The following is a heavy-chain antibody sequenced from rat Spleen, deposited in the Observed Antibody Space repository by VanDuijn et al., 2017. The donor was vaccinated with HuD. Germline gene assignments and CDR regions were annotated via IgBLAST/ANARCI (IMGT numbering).Heavy chain of an antibody. J-gene: IGHJ2*01. D-gene: IGHD5-1*01. V-gene: IGHV5-25*01. Sequence: EVQLVESGGGLVQPGRSMKLSCAASGFTFSNYDMAWVRQAPTKGLEWVASISTGGGNTYYRDSVKGRFTISRDNAKNTVDIQLSSLRSEDTAIYFCARETGSSRDFDYWGQGVMVTVSS. CDR2: ISTGGGNT. CDR3: ARETGSSRDFDY. CDR1: GFTFSNYD.